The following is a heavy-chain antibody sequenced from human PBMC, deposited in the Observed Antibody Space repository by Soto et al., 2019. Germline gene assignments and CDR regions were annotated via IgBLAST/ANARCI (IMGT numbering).Heavy chain of an antibody. J-gene: IGHJ4*02. V-gene: IGHV3-33*01. CDR3: ARDCVDYGGNYYFDY. CDR1: GFTFSSYG. CDR2: IWYDGSNK. Sequence: QVQLVESGGGVVQPGRSLRLSCAASGFTFSSYGMHWVRQAPGKGLEWVAVIWYDGSNKYYADSVKGRFTISRDNSKNTLYLQMNSLRAEDTAVYYRARDCVDYGGNYYFDYWGQGTLVTVSS. D-gene: IGHD4-17*01.